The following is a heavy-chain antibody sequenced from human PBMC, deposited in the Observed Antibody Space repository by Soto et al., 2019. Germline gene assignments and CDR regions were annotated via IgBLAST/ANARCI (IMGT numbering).Heavy chain of an antibody. D-gene: IGHD2-8*01. Sequence: QVQLVQSGAEVKKPGASVKVSCKASGYTFTSYDINWVRQATGQGLEWMGWMNPNNNNTGYAQKFQGRVTSTRNTSISTAYMELSSLGSEDPAVYYCARGPHPYFNDYWGQGTLVTVSS. CDR3: ARGPHPYFNDY. CDR1: GYTFTSYD. J-gene: IGHJ4*02. CDR2: MNPNNNNT. V-gene: IGHV1-8*01.